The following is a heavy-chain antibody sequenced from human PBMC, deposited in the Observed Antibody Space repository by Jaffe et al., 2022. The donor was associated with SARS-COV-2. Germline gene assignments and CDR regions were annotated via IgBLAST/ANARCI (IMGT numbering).Heavy chain of an antibody. V-gene: IGHV3-33*01. CDR1: GFTFSSYG. CDR2: IWYDGSNK. CDR3: ARDGSLGATLLYYYYGMDV. J-gene: IGHJ6*02. D-gene: IGHD1-26*01. Sequence: QVQLVESGGGVVQPGRSLRLSCAASGFTFSSYGMHWVRQAPGKGLEWVAVIWYDGSNKYYADSVKGRFTISRDNSKNTLYLQMNSLRAEDTAVYYCARDGSLGATLLYYYYGMDVWGQGTTVTVSS.